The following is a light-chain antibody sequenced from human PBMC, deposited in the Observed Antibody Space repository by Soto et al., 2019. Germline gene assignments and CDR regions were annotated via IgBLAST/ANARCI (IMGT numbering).Light chain of an antibody. J-gene: IGLJ2*01. CDR1: SSDVGGYHY. V-gene: IGLV2-14*01. CDR2: EVS. CDR3: SSYSISTAYL. Sequence: QSVLTQPASVSGSPGQSITISCTGTSSDVGGYHYVSWYQLLPGKAPKLILFEVSIWPSGVSYRFSGSKSGNTASLTISGLQAEDEADYFCSSYSISTAYLFGTGTKLTVL.